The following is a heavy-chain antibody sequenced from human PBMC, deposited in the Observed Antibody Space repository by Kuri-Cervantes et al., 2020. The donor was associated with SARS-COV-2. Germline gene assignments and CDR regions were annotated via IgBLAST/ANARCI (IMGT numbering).Heavy chain of an antibody. CDR3: ARHGSSSSGWNFNWFDP. Sequence: SETLSLTCTVSGGSISSYYWSWTRQPPGKGLEWIGYIYYSGSTNYNPSLKSRVTISVDTSKNQFSLKLSSVTAADTAVYYCARHGSSSSGWNFNWFDPWGQGTLVTVSS. CDR2: IYYSGST. V-gene: IGHV4-59*08. CDR1: GGSISSYY. J-gene: IGHJ5*02. D-gene: IGHD6-19*01.